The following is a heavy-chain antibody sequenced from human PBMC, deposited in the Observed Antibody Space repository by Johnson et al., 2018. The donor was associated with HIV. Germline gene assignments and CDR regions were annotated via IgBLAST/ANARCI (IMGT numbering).Heavy chain of an antibody. D-gene: IGHD1-14*01. CDR1: GFTFSSYA. CDR2: ISYDGINK. V-gene: IGHV3-30*04. J-gene: IGHJ3*02. CDR3: ARGPKNPGLDAFDI. Sequence: QVQLVESGGGVVQPGRSLRLSCAASGFTFSSYAMHWVRQALGKGLEWVAVISYDGINKYYADSVKGRFTISRDNAKNSLYLQMNSLKTEDTAVYYCARGPKNPGLDAFDIWGQGTVVTVSS.